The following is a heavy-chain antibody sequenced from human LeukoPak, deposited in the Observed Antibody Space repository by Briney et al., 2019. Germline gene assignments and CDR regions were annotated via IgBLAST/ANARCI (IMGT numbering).Heavy chain of an antibody. Sequence: ASVKVSYKTSGYTFTNHGISWVRQAPGQGLEWMGWISGYNGNTNYVQKFRGRITMTTDTSTSTAYLQLRSLSSDDTALYYCARDLSLGRHDDGEPFDSWGQGTLVTVSS. CDR2: ISGYNGNT. D-gene: IGHD4-17*01. CDR1: GYTFTNHG. J-gene: IGHJ4*02. V-gene: IGHV1-18*01. CDR3: ARDLSLGRHDDGEPFDS.